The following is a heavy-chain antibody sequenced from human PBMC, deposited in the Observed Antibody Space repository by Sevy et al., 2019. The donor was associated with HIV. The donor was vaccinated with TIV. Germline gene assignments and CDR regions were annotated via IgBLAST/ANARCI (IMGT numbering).Heavy chain of an antibody. CDR3: ARSAAGHEYYYCLDV. J-gene: IGHJ6*02. CDR1: GGSIVSSSYY. Sequence: SETLSLTCSVSGGSIVSSSYYWNWIRQPPGKGLEWIGSIYYNGHTYYNPSLKSRLTISIDTSKNQFYLTLSSVTAADTSIYYCARSAAGHEYYYCLDVWGQGATVTVSS. D-gene: IGHD6-13*01. CDR2: IYYNGHT. V-gene: IGHV4-39*01.